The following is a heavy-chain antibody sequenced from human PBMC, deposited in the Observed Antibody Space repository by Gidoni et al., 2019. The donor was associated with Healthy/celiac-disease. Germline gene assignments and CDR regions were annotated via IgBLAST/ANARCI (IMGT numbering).Heavy chain of an antibody. Sequence: EVPLVESGGGLVQPGGSLKLSGAASGFTFSGSAMHWVRQASGKGLEWVGRSRSKANSYATAYAASVKGRFTISRDDSKNTAYLQMNSLKTEDTAVYYCTYEHGSGSYYYYGMDVWGQGTTVTVS. CDR1: GFTFSGSA. D-gene: IGHD3-10*01. CDR2: SRSKANSYAT. V-gene: IGHV3-73*02. J-gene: IGHJ6*02. CDR3: TYEHGSGSYYYYGMDV.